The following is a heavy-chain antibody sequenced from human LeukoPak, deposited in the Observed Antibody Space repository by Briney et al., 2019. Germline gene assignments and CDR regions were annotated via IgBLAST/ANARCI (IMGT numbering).Heavy chain of an antibody. V-gene: IGHV1-18*01. CDR1: GYTFTTYG. CDR3: ARENFGSGSYYCDY. D-gene: IGHD3-10*01. CDR2: IGAYNGHT. Sequence: ASVKVSCKASGYTFTTYGISWVRQAPGQGLEWVGWIGAYNGHTKYEQTLQGRVTMTTDTSTNTAYMELRSLRSDDTAVYYCARENFGSGSYYCDYWGQGTLVTVSS. J-gene: IGHJ4*02.